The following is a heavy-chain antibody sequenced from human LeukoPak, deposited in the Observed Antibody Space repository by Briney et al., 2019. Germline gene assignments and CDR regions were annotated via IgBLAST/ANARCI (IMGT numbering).Heavy chain of an antibody. D-gene: IGHD1-1*01. V-gene: IGHV3-13*01. Sequence: GGSLRLSCAASGFTFSSFDMHWVRQPTGQSLEWVSTIGTASDTSYPGSVEGRFTLSRDNAKTSLYLQMNSLTAGDTAVYYCARGPPRGKYYYMDVWGKGTTVTVSS. CDR2: IGTASDT. J-gene: IGHJ6*03. CDR3: ARGPPRGKYYYMDV. CDR1: GFTFSSFD.